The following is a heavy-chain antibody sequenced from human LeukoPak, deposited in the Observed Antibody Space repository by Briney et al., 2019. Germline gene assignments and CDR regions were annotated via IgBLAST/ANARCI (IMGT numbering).Heavy chain of an antibody. CDR3: ARAPNYGVDY. J-gene: IGHJ4*02. CDR2: IKQDGSEK. CDR1: GFTFSGYE. D-gene: IGHD1-7*01. V-gene: IGHV3-7*01. Sequence: PGGSLRLSCAASGFTFSGYEMNWVRQAPGKGLEWVATIKQDGSEKYYVDSVKGRFTISRDNAKNSLYLQMNSLRAEDTAVYYCARAPNYGVDYWGQGTLVTVSS.